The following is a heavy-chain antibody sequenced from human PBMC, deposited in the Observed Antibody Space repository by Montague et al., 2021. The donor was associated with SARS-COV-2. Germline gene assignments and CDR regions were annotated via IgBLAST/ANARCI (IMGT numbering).Heavy chain of an antibody. CDR2: IYYSGST. Sequence: SETLSLTCSVSVYSICNDSWSWIRLSPGHWLESIGYIYYSGSTNYNPSLTSRVTISVDTSKNQVSLKLTSVTAADTAVYYCARHLRVTTVTSHMYHYAMDVWGQGTTVTVSS. J-gene: IGHJ6*02. V-gene: IGHV4-59*08. CDR1: VYSICNDS. CDR3: ARHLRVTTVTSHMYHYAMDV. D-gene: IGHD4-11*01.